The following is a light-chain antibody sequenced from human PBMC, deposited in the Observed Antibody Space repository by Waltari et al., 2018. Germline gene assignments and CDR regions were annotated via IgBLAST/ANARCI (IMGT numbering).Light chain of an antibody. Sequence: DIQMTQSPSTLSTSIGDRVTITCRASQSISSWLAWYQQKPGKAPKLLIYKASSLESGVPSRFSGSGSGTEFTLTISSLQAEDVAVYYCHQYSNSRPYTFGQGTKLEI. CDR1: QSISSW. CDR2: KAS. V-gene: IGKV1-5*03. CDR3: HQYSNSRPYT. J-gene: IGKJ2*01.